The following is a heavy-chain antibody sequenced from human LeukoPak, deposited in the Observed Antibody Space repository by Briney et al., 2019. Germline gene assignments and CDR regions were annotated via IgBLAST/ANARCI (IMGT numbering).Heavy chain of an antibody. Sequence: VASVKVSCKASGYTFTGYYMHWVRQAPGQGLEWMGRINPNSGGTNYAQKFQGRVTMTRDTSISTAYMELSRLRSDDTAVYYCARGDYGVTHGGIVWGQGTLVTVSS. CDR3: ARGDYGVTHGGIV. V-gene: IGHV1-2*06. D-gene: IGHD4-17*01. J-gene: IGHJ4*02. CDR1: GYTFTGYY. CDR2: INPNSGGT.